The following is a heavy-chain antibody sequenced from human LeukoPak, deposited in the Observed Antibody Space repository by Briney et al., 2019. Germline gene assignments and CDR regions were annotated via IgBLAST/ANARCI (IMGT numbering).Heavy chain of an antibody. J-gene: IGHJ4*02. V-gene: IGHV4-30-2*01. CDR3: ARDTQLLGGPYDYVWGSYRHNPTFDY. D-gene: IGHD3-16*02. CDR2: IYHSGST. Sequence: PSETLSLTCTVSGGSISSGGYYWSWIRQPPGKGLEWIGYIYHSGSTYYNPSLKSRVTISVDRSKNQFSLKLSSVTAADTAVYYCARDTQLLGGPYDYVWGSYRHNPTFDYWGQGTLVTVSS. CDR1: GGSISSGGYY.